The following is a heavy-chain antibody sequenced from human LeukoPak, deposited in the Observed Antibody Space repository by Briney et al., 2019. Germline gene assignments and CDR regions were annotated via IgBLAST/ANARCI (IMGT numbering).Heavy chain of an antibody. CDR3: ARVRVLRYFDWLDYFDY. Sequence: GGSLRLSCAASGFTFSSYWMSWVRQAPGKGLEWVANIKQDGSEKYYVDSVKGRFTISRDNAKNSLYLQMNSLRAEDTAVYYCARVRVLRYFDWLDYFDYWGQEPWSPSPQ. V-gene: IGHV3-7*03. D-gene: IGHD3-9*01. CDR2: IKQDGSEK. CDR1: GFTFSSYW. J-gene: IGHJ4*01.